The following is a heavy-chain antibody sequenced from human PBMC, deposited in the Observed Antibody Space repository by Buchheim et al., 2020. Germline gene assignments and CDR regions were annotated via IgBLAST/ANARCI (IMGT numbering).Heavy chain of an antibody. J-gene: IGHJ6*02. CDR1: GFTFSSAW. Sequence: EVQLVESGGGLVKPGGSLRLSCAASGFTFSSAWMSWVRQAPGKGLEWVGRIKSKTDGGTTDYAAPVKGRFTISRDDSKNTLYLQMNSLKTEDTAVYYCTTGYCSGGSFYVYGMDVWGQGTT. V-gene: IGHV3-15*01. D-gene: IGHD2-15*01. CDR3: TTGYCSGGSFYVYGMDV. CDR2: IKSKTDGGTT.